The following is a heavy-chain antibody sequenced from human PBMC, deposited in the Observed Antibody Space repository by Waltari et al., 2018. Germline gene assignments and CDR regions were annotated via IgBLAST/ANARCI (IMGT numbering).Heavy chain of an antibody. CDR3: ARGLGDYYFDY. CDR1: GFTFSSYS. D-gene: IGHD1-26*01. Sequence: EVQLVESGGGLVQPGGSLSLSCAASGFTFSSYSMHWVRQAPGKGLWWVSYMSISSSTIYYADSVKGRFTISRDNAKNSLYLQMNSLRAEDTAVYYCARGLGDYYFDYWGQGTLVTVSS. V-gene: IGHV3-48*01. CDR2: MSISSSTI. J-gene: IGHJ4*02.